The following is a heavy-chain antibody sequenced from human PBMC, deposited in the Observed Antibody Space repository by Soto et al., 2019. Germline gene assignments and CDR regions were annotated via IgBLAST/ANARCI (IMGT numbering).Heavy chain of an antibody. CDR2: VYHSGKT. CDR3: ARPKGTTRAVWYFDL. Sequence: QVQLQESGPGLVKPSETLSLTCTGSGDYISSHYWSWIRQPPGKGLEWIGYVYHSGKTDSNPSLKSPVTISMDTSKNQISLSLTSVTAAYPAVYYCARPKGTTRAVWYFDLWGRGTLVTVSS. V-gene: IGHV4-59*08. CDR1: GDYISSHY. D-gene: IGHD2-2*01. J-gene: IGHJ2*01.